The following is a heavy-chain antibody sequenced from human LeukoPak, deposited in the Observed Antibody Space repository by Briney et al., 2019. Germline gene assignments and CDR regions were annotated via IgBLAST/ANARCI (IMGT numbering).Heavy chain of an antibody. V-gene: IGHV4-34*01. D-gene: IGHD3-22*01. CDR1: GGSFSGYY. Sequence: PSETLSLTCAVYGGSFSGYYWSWLRQPPGKGLEWFGEINHSGSTNYNPSLKRRVTISVDTSKNQFSLKLSSVTAADTAIYYCARENPSGYYNRPIDYWGQGTLVTVSS. CDR2: INHSGST. CDR3: ARENPSGYYNRPIDY. J-gene: IGHJ4*02.